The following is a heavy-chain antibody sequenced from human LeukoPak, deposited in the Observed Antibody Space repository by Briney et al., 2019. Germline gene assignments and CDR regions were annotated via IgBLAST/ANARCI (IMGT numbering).Heavy chain of an antibody. CDR2: ISGSGDST. J-gene: IGHJ4*02. CDR1: GFTFSSYA. D-gene: IGHD3-22*01. V-gene: IGHV3-23*01. CDR3: VASLPGYYDSSGISDY. Sequence: GGSLRLSCAASGFTFSSYAINWVRQAPGKGLEWVSIISGSGDSTYYADSVKGRFTISRDNSKNTLYLQMNSLRAEDTAVYYCVASLPGYYDSSGISDYWGQGTLVTVSS.